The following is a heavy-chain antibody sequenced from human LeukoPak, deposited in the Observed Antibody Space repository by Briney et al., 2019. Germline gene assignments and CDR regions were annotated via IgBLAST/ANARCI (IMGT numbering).Heavy chain of an antibody. CDR3: ARSRGSSGSYPFDY. J-gene: IGHJ4*02. Sequence: GGSPRLSCAASGFTFSSYSMNWVRHAPGEGLEWVSYISSSSSTIYYAGSVKGRFTISRDNAKNSLFLQMNSLRAEDTAVYYCARSRGSSGSYPFDYWGQGTLVTVSS. CDR2: ISSSSSTI. CDR1: GFTFSSYS. V-gene: IGHV3-48*01. D-gene: IGHD1-26*01.